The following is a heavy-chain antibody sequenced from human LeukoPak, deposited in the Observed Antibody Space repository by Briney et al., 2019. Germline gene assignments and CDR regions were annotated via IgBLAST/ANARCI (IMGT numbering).Heavy chain of an antibody. CDR2: ITSRSTT. Sequence: GGTLRLSCAASGFIFSHYGMNWVRQAPGKGLEWVSSITSRSTTYYADSVKGRFTISRDNAKNSLSLQMNSLRVEDTALYYCARGGISIFGVVIYMDVWGKGTTVTVSS. D-gene: IGHD3-3*01. CDR1: GFIFSHYG. CDR3: ARGGISIFGVVIYMDV. V-gene: IGHV3-69-1*01. J-gene: IGHJ6*03.